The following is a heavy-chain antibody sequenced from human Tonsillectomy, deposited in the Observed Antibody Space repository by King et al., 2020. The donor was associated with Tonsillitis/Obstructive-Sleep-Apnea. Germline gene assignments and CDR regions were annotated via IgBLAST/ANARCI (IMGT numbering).Heavy chain of an antibody. CDR3: ARDLMVDWGP. CDR1: GYTFAGYY. CDR2: INPNSGGT. J-gene: IGHJ5*02. V-gene: IGHV1-2*02. D-gene: IGHD3-9*01. Sequence: QLVQSGAEVKKPGASVKVSCKTSGYTFAGYYIHWVRQAPGQGLEWMGWINPNSGGTNYAQKFQGRVTMTRDTSISTAYMELSRLRSDDSAVYYCARDLMVDWGPWGQGTLVTVSS.